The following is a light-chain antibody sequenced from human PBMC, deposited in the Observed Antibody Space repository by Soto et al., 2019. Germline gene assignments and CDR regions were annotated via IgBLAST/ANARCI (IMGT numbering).Light chain of an antibody. CDR2: DAS. CDR3: QQRSYWL. Sequence: DTILTQSPATLSLSPGERATLSCRASQSVGSFLDWYQQKPGQAPRLLIYDASNRATGVPARFSGSGSGTDFTLTISSLEPDDFAVYYWQQRSYWLFGPGTKVEIK. CDR1: QSVGSF. J-gene: IGKJ3*01. V-gene: IGKV3-11*01.